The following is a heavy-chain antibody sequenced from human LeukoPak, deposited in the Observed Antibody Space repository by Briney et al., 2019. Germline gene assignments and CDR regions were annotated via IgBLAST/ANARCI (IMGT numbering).Heavy chain of an antibody. J-gene: IGHJ3*02. D-gene: IGHD5-12*01. V-gene: IGHV4-30-4*07. Sequence: SETLSLTCTVSGGSISSSSYSWSWIRQPPGKGLEWIGYIYYSGSTYYNPSLKSRVTISVDTSKNQFSLKLSSVTAADTAVYYCARGGRWATGGAFDIWGQGTMVTVSS. CDR2: IYYSGST. CDR3: ARGGRWATGGAFDI. CDR1: GGSISSSSYS.